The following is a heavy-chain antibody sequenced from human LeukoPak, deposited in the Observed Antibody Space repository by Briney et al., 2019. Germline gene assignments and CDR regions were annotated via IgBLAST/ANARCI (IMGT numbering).Heavy chain of an antibody. Sequence: GASVKVSCKASGYTFTGYYMHWVRQAPGQGLEWMGWINPNSGGTNYAQKFQGRVTMTRDTSISTACMELSRLRSDDTAVYYCARDHRGTVTTFYYFDYWGQGTLVTVSS. CDR1: GYTFTGYY. CDR2: INPNSGGT. J-gene: IGHJ4*02. D-gene: IGHD4-11*01. V-gene: IGHV1-2*02. CDR3: ARDHRGTVTTFYYFDY.